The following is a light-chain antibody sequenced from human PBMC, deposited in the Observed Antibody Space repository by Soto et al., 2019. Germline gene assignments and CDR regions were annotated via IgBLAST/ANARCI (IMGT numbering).Light chain of an antibody. Sequence: EIVLTQSPGTLSLSPGERATLSCRARQTVRSSYLAWYQQQPGQAPALLIYGAASRATGIPDRFSGSGCGTDFTLTINSIEPEDVAVDYYQQQNVRPPITFGQGTRLEIK. V-gene: IGKV3-20*01. CDR3: QQQNVRPPIT. CDR2: GAA. J-gene: IGKJ5*01. CDR1: QTVRSSY.